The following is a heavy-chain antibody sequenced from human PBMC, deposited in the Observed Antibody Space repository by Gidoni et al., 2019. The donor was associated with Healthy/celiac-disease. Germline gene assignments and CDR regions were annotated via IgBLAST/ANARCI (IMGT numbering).Heavy chain of an antibody. CDR2: IKSKTDGGTT. Sequence: EVQLVESGGGLVKPGGSLRLSCAASGFTFSSAWMSWVRQAPGKGLEWVGRIKSKTDGGTTDYAAPVKGRFTISRDDSKNTLYLQMNSLKTEDTAVYYCTTVGWELLVDPLDYWGQGTLVTVSS. J-gene: IGHJ4*02. CDR1: GFTFSSAW. V-gene: IGHV3-15*01. CDR3: TTVGWELLVDPLDY. D-gene: IGHD1-26*01.